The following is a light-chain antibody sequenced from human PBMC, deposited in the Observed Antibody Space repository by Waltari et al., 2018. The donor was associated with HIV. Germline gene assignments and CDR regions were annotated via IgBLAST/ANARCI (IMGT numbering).Light chain of an antibody. Sequence: SPLTQPRSVPGSPGKSLTIPCPGTSSYVGGYNYLPWYQQHPGKAPKLVIYDVSKRPSGVPDRFSGSKSANTASLTISGLQAEDEADYYCCSYAGSYTYVFGTGTKVTVL. CDR2: DVS. V-gene: IGLV2-11*01. CDR1: SSYVGGYNY. CDR3: CSYAGSYTYV. J-gene: IGLJ1*01.